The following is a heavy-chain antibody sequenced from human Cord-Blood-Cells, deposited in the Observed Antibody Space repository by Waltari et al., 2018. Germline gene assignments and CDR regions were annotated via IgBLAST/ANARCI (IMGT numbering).Heavy chain of an antibody. CDR2: IRSKANSYAT. V-gene: IGHV3-73*02. J-gene: IGHJ6*03. CDR1: GFTFSGSA. Sequence: EVQLVESGGGLVQPGGSLKLSCAASGFTFSGSAMHWVRQASGKGLEWVGRIRSKANSYATAYAASVKGRFTISRYDSKNTAYLQMNSLKTEDTAVYYCTRHVSSSDYYYYYMDVWGKGTTVTVSS. CDR3: TRHVSSSDYYYYYMDV.